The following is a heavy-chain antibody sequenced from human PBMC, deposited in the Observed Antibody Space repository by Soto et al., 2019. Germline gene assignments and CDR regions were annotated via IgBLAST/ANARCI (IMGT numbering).Heavy chain of an antibody. J-gene: IGHJ4*02. CDR1: GYTFTGYY. CDR3: ARGALWFGELKPTFDY. V-gene: IGHV1-2*02. D-gene: IGHD3-10*01. CDR2: INPTSGGT. Sequence: ASVKVSCKASGYTFTGYYMHWVRQAPGQGLEWMGWINPTSGGTNYAQKFQGRVTMTRDTSISTAYMELSRLRSDDTAVYYCARGALWFGELKPTFDYWGQGTLVTVSS.